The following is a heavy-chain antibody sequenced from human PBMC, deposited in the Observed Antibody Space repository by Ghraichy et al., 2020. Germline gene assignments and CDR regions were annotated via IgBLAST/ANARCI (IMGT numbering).Heavy chain of an antibody. CDR1: GGTFSSYA. CDR2: IIPIFGTA. Sequence: SVKVSCKASGGTFSSYAISWVRQAPGQGLEWMGGIIPIFGTANYAQKFQGRVTITADESTSTAYMELSSLRSEDTAVYYCARAPYYYDSSGYYYPYWGQGTLVTVSS. CDR3: ARAPYYYDSSGYYYPY. D-gene: IGHD3-22*01. V-gene: IGHV1-69*13. J-gene: IGHJ4*02.